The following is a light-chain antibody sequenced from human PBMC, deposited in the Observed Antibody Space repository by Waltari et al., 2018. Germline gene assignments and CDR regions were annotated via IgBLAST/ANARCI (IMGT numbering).Light chain of an antibody. V-gene: IGLV2-14*03. CDR2: DVS. CDR1: SSDVGGYNY. Sequence: QSALTQPASVSGSPGQSITIPCSGTSSDVGGYNYVSWYQHHPDKAPQLMIYDVSKRPSGVSNRFSGSKSGNTASLTISGLQAEDEADYYCSSYTTTSIVIFGGGTKLTVL. J-gene: IGLJ2*01. CDR3: SSYTTTSIVI.